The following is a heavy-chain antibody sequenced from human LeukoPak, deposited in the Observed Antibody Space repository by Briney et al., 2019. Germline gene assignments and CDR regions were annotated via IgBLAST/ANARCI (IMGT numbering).Heavy chain of an antibody. CDR2: VHYSGRT. J-gene: IGHJ3*01. CDR3: ARRGPVVTATDAFDL. Sequence: SETLSLTCTVSGGSISVNTYYCAWIRQPPGRGLEWIGSVHYSGRTDYNPSLKSRVTISVDTSKSQLSLSLNSVTAADTAVYYCARRGPVVTATDAFDLWGQGTMVTVSS. D-gene: IGHD2-21*02. V-gene: IGHV4-39*01. CDR1: GGSISVNTYY.